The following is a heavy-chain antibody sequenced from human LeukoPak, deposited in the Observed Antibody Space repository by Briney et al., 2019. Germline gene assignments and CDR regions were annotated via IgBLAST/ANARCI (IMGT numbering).Heavy chain of an antibody. CDR1: GYTFTGYY. CDR2: INPNSGGT. J-gene: IGHJ4*02. CDR3: ARVVVRDANNYKDY. V-gene: IGHV1-2*02. Sequence: ASVKVSCKASGYTFTGYYMHWVRQAPGQGLEWMGWINPNSGGTNYAQKFQGRVTMTRDTSISTAYMELSRLRSDDTAVYYCARVVVRDANNYKDYWGQGTLVTVSS. D-gene: IGHD5-24*01.